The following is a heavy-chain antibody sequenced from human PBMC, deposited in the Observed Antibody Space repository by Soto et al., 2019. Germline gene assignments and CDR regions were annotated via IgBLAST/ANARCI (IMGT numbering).Heavy chain of an antibody. CDR1: GGSVSSGSYY. CDR3: ASSMITFGGVIQNLNDY. V-gene: IGHV4-61*01. Sequence: SETLSLTCTVSGGSVSSGSYYWSWIRQPPGKGLEWIGYIYYSGSTNYNPSLKSRVTISVDTSKNQFSLKLSSVTAADTAVYYCASSMITFGGVIQNLNDYWGQGTLVTVSS. D-gene: IGHD3-16*02. CDR2: IYYSGST. J-gene: IGHJ4*02.